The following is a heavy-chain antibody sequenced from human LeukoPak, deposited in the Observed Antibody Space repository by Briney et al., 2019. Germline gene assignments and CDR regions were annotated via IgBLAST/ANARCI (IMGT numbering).Heavy chain of an antibody. CDR2: IYTSGST. CDR1: GGSISSYY. D-gene: IGHD3-3*01. Sequence: PSETLSLTCTVSGGSISSYYWSWIRQPPGKGLEWIGYIYTSGSTNYNPSLKSRVTISVDTSKNQFSLKLSSVTAADTAVYYCARTYYDFWSGYGNYHYYYMDVWGKGTTVTVSS. CDR3: ARTYYDFWSGYGNYHYYYMDV. V-gene: IGHV4-4*09. J-gene: IGHJ6*03.